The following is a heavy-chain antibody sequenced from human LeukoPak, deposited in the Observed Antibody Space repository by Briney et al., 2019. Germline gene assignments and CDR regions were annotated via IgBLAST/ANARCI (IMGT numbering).Heavy chain of an antibody. J-gene: IGHJ4*02. D-gene: IGHD3-22*01. CDR2: IAPVSGTA. CDR3: ARGSASGYFDY. Sequence: SVKVSCKASGGTFSRYTISWVRQAPGQGLEWMGRIAPVSGTADYAQKFQGRVTITADESTSTAYVELSSLRSEDTAVYYCARGSASGYFDYWGQGTLVTVSS. V-gene: IGHV1-69*13. CDR1: GGTFSRYT.